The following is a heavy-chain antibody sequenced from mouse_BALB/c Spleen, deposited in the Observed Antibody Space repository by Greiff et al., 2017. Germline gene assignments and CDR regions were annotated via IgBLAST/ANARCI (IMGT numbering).Heavy chain of an antibody. CDR1: GFNIKDTY. CDR2: IDPANGNT. J-gene: IGHJ1*01. CDR3: ASYDGYYGYFDV. V-gene: IGHV14-3*02. Sequence: VQLQQSGAELVKPGASVKLSCTASGFNIKDTYMPWVKQRPEQGLEWIGRIDPANGNTKYDPKFQGKATITADTSSNTAYLQLSSLTSEDTAVYYCASYDGYYGYFDVWGAGTTVTVSS. D-gene: IGHD2-3*01.